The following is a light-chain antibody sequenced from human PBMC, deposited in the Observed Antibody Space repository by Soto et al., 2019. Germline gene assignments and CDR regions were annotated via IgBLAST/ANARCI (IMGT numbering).Light chain of an antibody. CDR3: QKCGIAPFT. J-gene: IGKJ4*01. CDR2: AAS. Sequence: DIPMTQSPSSLSASVGDRVTITCRASQGISNYLAWYQQKPGKVPKLLIYAASTLQSGVPSRFSGSGSGTDFTLTISSLHPEDVATYYCQKCGIAPFTFGGGTKVELK. CDR1: QGISNY. V-gene: IGKV1-27*01.